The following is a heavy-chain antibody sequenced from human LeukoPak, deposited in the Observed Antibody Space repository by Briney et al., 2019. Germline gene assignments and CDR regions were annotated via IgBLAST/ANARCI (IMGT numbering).Heavy chain of an antibody. CDR1: GYTFTAYY. J-gene: IGHJ4*02. Sequence: ASVKVSCKASGYTFTAYYIHWVRQAPGQGLEWMGWINPNSGGTNYAQKFQGRVPMTSDTSISTAYRELSSLRSDDTAVYYCAREGQYCGSTTCYTGFDFWGQGTLVTVSS. D-gene: IGHD2-2*02. CDR2: INPNSGGT. V-gene: IGHV1-2*02. CDR3: AREGQYCGSTTCYTGFDF.